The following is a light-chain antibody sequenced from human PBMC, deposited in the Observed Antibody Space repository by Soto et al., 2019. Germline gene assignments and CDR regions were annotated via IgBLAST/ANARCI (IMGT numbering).Light chain of an antibody. J-gene: IGKJ2*01. CDR3: HQYGSSPSYT. CDR2: RAS. CDR1: QSVNSSS. Sequence: EIVLTQSPGTLSLSPGERATLSCRASQSVNSSSLAWYQQKTGQAPRLLIYRASSRATCIPYRFSGSGSVTDFTLTISRLEPEDFAVYYFHQYGSSPSYTFSQGTKLEIK. V-gene: IGKV3-20*01.